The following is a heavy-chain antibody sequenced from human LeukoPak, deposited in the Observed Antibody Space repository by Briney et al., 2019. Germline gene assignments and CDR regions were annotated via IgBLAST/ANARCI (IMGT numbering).Heavy chain of an antibody. D-gene: IGHD2-2*02. CDR1: GYTFTGYY. Sequence: ASVKVSCKASGYTFTGYYMHWVRQAPGQGLEWMGWINPNSGGTNYAQKFQGRVTMSRDTSISTAYMELSRLRSDDTAVYYCASDWGLSQLEYCSNTNCYMGAFDIWGQGTMVTVSS. J-gene: IGHJ3*02. CDR3: ASDWGLSQLEYCSNTNCYMGAFDI. V-gene: IGHV1-2*02. CDR2: INPNSGGT.